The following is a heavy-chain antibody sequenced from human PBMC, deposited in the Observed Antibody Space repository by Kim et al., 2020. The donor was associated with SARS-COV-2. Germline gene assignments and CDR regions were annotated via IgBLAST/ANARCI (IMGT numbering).Heavy chain of an antibody. J-gene: IGHJ3*02. Sequence: TYYPGSVKGRFTISRENAKNSLYLQMTSLRAGDTAVYYCARGGSAGAFDIWGQGTMVTVSS. CDR3: ARGGSAGAFDI. V-gene: IGHV3-13*01. CDR2: T. D-gene: IGHD3-16*01.